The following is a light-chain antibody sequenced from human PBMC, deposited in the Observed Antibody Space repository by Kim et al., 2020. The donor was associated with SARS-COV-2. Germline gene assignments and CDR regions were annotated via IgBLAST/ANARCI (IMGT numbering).Light chain of an antibody. CDR1: KLGNKY. Sequence: SYELTQPPSVSVSPGQTTTITCSGEKLGNKYVSWYHQRPGQSPMLVVFQDDKRPPGISERFSGSNSGNTATLTISGTQALDEGEYFCQAWDSVDFGGGTQLTVL. CDR2: QDD. J-gene: IGLJ2*01. CDR3: QAWDSVD. V-gene: IGLV3-1*01.